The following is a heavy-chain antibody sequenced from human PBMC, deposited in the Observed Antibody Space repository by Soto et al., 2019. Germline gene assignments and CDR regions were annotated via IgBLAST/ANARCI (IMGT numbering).Heavy chain of an antibody. CDR2: ISYDGSNK. CDR1: RFSFHSYG. Sequence: GSLRLSCTASRFSFHSYGMHWVRQAPGKGLEWLAVISYDGSNKYYADSVKGRFTISRDNSKNTLYLQMNSLRAEDTAVYYCARDPTYFYDSSGYYDYWGQGTLVTVSS. J-gene: IGHJ4*02. CDR3: ARDPTYFYDSSGYYDY. V-gene: IGHV3-30*03. D-gene: IGHD3-22*01.